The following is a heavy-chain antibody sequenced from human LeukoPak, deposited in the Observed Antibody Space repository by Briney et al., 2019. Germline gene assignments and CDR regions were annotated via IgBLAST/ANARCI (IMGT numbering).Heavy chain of an antibody. Sequence: GGSLRLSCAASGFTVSSNYMSWVRQAPGKGLEWVSVLYAGGSTYYADSVKGRFTISRDSSQNTLYLQVNSLTVEDTALYYCASCDSRYYFDHWGQGTLVTVSS. CDR1: GFTVSSNY. CDR2: LYAGGST. CDR3: ASCDSRYYFDH. V-gene: IGHV3-53*01. J-gene: IGHJ4*02. D-gene: IGHD2/OR15-2a*01.